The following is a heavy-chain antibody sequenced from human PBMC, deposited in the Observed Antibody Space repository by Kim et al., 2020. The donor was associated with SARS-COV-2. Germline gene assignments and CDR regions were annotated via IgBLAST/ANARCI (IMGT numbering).Heavy chain of an antibody. J-gene: IGHJ4*02. CDR2: IYYSGST. V-gene: IGHV4-39*01. Sequence: SETLSLTCTVSGGSISSSSYYWGWIRQPPGKGLEWIGSIYYSGSTYYNPSLKSRVTISVDTSKNQFSLKLSSVTAADTAVYYCAINSSGWSRRLDYWGQGTLVTVSS. CDR1: GGSISSSSYY. CDR3: AINSSGWSRRLDY. D-gene: IGHD6-19*01.